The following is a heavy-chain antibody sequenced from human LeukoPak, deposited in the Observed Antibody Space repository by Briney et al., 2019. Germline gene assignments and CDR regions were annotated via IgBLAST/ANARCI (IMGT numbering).Heavy chain of an antibody. CDR2: IYHSEST. CDR3: ARVPYYYDSSGAFDI. Sequence: SETLSLTCTVTGYSISSGYYWGWIRQPPGKGLEWIGSIYHSESTYYNPSLKSRVTISVDTSKNQFSLKLSSVTAADTAVYYCARVPYYYDSSGAFDIWGQGTMVTVSS. D-gene: IGHD3-22*01. V-gene: IGHV4-38-2*02. CDR1: GYSISSGYY. J-gene: IGHJ3*02.